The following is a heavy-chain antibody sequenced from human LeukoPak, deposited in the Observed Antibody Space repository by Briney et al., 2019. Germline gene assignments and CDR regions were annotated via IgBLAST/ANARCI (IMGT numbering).Heavy chain of an antibody. J-gene: IGHJ6*03. CDR2: MNPNSGNT. V-gene: IGHV1-8*01. CDR3: ARVLEQQLGYYYYYYYMDV. CDR1: GYTFTSYD. Sequence: ASVKVSCKASGYTFTSYDINWVRQATGQGLEWMGWMNPNSGNTGYAQKFQGRVTMTRDTSISTAYMEPSRLRSDDTAVYYCARVLEQQLGYYYYYYYMDVWGKGTTVTVSS. D-gene: IGHD6-13*01.